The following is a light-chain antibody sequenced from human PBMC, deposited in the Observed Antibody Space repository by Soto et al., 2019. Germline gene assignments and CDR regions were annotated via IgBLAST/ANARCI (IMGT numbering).Light chain of an antibody. CDR1: SSDIGTYNY. V-gene: IGLV2-14*01. J-gene: IGLJ3*02. CDR2: EVS. Sequence: QSVLTQPASVSGSPGQSITISCNGTSSDIGTYNYVSWYQQHPGKVPKLMIYEVSKRPSGVSNRFSGSKSGNTASLAISGLQAEDEDDYYCSSYTTSSTQVFGGGTKVTVL. CDR3: SSYTTSSTQV.